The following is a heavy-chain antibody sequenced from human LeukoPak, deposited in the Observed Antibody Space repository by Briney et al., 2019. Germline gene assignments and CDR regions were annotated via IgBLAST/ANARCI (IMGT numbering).Heavy chain of an antibody. CDR2: ISSSSTYI. Sequence: PGGSLRLSCAASGFTFSSYSMIWVRQAPGKGLEWVSSISSSSTYISYADSVKGRFTISRVNAKNSLYLQMNSLRAEDTAVYYCTSAFDSWGQGTLVTVSS. CDR1: GFTFSSYS. CDR3: TSAFDS. V-gene: IGHV3-21*01. J-gene: IGHJ4*02.